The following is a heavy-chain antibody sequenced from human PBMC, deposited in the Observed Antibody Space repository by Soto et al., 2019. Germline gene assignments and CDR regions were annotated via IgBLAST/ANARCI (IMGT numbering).Heavy chain of an antibody. J-gene: IGHJ4*01. CDR3: ARLGDYYQSFHY. D-gene: IGHD3-22*01. CDR1: GSPISSYY. CDR2: VYYTGTT. V-gene: IGHV4-59*08. Sequence: SETLSLTCTVSGSPISSYYWSWFRQPPGQGLEWVGYVYYTGTTTYSPSLKSRVTISVDASKSQFSLNLRSVTAADTAVYYCARLGDYYQSFHYWGHGALVTVS.